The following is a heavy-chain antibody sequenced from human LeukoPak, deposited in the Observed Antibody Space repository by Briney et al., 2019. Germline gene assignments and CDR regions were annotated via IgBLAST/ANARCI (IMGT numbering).Heavy chain of an antibody. CDR2: IYSGGTT. D-gene: IGHD4-17*01. CDR3: ARETSTVTNYYYYYYMDV. Sequence: GGSLRLSCAASGFTVSTNYMSWVRQAPGKGLKWVSVIYSGGTTYYADSVEGRFTISRDNAKNSLYLQMNSLRAEDTAVYYCARETSTVTNYYYYYYMDVWGKGTTVTVSS. J-gene: IGHJ6*03. CDR1: GFTVSTNY. V-gene: IGHV3-66*01.